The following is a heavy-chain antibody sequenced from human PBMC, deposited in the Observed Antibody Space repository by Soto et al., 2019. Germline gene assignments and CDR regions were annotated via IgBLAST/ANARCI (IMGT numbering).Heavy chain of an antibody. CDR3: ARGDRGGSGSPASYYFSGLDV. J-gene: IGHJ6*02. Sequence: EVKVLESGGDLVQPGGSLRLSCVASGFTFSEYAMTWVLQAPGTGLDWVSSVSANGDITYYADSVKGRFTISRDNSNNTLLLQMNSLRAEDTALYYCARGDRGGSGSPASYYFSGLDVWGQGTTVIVSS. D-gene: IGHD3-10*01. CDR2: VSANGDIT. CDR1: GFTFSEYA. V-gene: IGHV3-23*01.